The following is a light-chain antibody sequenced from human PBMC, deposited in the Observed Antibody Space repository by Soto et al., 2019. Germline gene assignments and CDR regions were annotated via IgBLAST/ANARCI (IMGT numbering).Light chain of an antibody. CDR1: QSISSW. Sequence: DIQMTQSPSTLSASVGDRVTITCRASQSISSWLAWYQQKPGKAPKLLIYKASSLESGVPSRFSGSGSGTEFTLTISSLQPDDSATYYCQQYNSYPPLTFGGGTKVEIK. V-gene: IGKV1-5*03. CDR3: QQYNSYPPLT. J-gene: IGKJ4*01. CDR2: KAS.